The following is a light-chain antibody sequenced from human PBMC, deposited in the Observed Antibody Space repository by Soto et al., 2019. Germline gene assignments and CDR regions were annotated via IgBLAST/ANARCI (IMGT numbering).Light chain of an antibody. V-gene: IGKV3-15*01. Sequence: EIVMTQSPATLSVSPGERATLSCRASHSVRSNLAWHQQKPGQAPRLLIYAASTRATGVPARFSGSGSGTEFTLTISDLQSEDFAVYFCQHYDIWPLTFGGGTKVDIK. CDR3: QHYDIWPLT. J-gene: IGKJ4*01. CDR1: HSVRSN. CDR2: AAS.